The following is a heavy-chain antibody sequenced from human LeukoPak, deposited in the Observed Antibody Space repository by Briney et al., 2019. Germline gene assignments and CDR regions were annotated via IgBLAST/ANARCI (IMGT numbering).Heavy chain of an antibody. CDR1: GGSISSSDYY. J-gene: IGHJ5*02. D-gene: IGHD5-24*01. V-gene: IGHV4-39*07. Sequence: PLETLSLTCTVSGGSISSSDYYWGWIRQPPGKGLEWIASIYYSGTTHYNPSHQSRVTMSVDTSKDQFSLKLSSVTAADTAVYYCAREEIRSWIDPWGQGTLVTVSS. CDR3: AREEIRSWIDP. CDR2: IYYSGTT.